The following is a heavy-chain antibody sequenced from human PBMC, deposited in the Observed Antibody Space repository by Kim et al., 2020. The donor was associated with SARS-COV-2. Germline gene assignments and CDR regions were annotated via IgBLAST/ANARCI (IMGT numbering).Heavy chain of an antibody. Sequence: RYSPSLKSRLTITKDTSKNQVVLTMTIMDPVDTATYYCAHIFGYFGFDYWGQGTLVTVSS. CDR3: AHIFGYFGFDY. V-gene: IGHV2-5*01. D-gene: IGHD5-18*01. J-gene: IGHJ4*02.